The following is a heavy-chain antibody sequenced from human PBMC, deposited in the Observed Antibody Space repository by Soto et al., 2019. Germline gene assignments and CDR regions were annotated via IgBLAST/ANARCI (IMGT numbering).Heavy chain of an antibody. CDR1: GGSISSGDYY. CDR3: ASRYSSSVVAWFDP. V-gene: IGHV4-30-4*01. D-gene: IGHD6-6*01. J-gene: IGHJ5*02. CDR2: IYYSGST. Sequence: PSETLSLTCTVSGGSISSGDYYWSWIRQPPGKGLEWIGYIYYSGSTYYNPSLKSRVTISVDTSKNQFSLKLSSVTAADTAVYYCASRYSSSVVAWFDPWGQGTLVTVSS.